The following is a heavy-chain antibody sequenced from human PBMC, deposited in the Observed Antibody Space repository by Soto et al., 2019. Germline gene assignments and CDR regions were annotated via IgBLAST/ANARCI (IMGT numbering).Heavy chain of an antibody. CDR1: GFIFSSYG. D-gene: IGHD1-26*01. CDR3: ARDPIGPGIFDY. V-gene: IGHV3-33*01. Sequence: LRLSCVASGFIFSSYGMHWVRQAPGKGLEWVAVIWHDASNQYYADSVKGRFAISRDNTRDTMYLQMNSLRAEDTAVYYCARDPIGPGIFDYWGQGALVTVSS. CDR2: IWHDASNQ. J-gene: IGHJ4*02.